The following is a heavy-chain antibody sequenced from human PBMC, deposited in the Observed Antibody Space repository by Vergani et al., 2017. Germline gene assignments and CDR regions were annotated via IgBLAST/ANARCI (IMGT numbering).Heavy chain of an antibody. Sequence: QVQLVQSGAEVKKPGASVKVSCKSSGYAFTSYYVHWVRQAPGQGLEWMGIINPSGPSIKYAQTFKGRITMTMNTSTSTVFMELSSLRSNDTAVYYCARAVEDTISGCLDYWGQGTLVTVSS. V-gene: IGHV1-46*03. D-gene: IGHD6-19*01. CDR3: ARAVEDTISGCLDY. CDR1: GYAFTSYY. CDR2: INPSGPSI. J-gene: IGHJ4*02.